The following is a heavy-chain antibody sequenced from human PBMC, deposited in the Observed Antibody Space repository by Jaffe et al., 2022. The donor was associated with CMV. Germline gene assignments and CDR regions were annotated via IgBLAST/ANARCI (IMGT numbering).Heavy chain of an antibody. V-gene: IGHV3-73*02. CDR1: GFTFSGSA. CDR2: IRSKANSYAT. Sequence: EVQLVESGGGLVQPGGSLKLSCAASGFTFSGSAMHWVRQASGKGLEWVGRIRSKANSYATAYAASVKGRFTISRDDSKNTAYLQMNSLKTEDTAVYYCTRPNKGSSWSYDYWGQGTLVTVSS. J-gene: IGHJ4*02. CDR3: TRPNKGSSWSYDY. D-gene: IGHD6-13*01.